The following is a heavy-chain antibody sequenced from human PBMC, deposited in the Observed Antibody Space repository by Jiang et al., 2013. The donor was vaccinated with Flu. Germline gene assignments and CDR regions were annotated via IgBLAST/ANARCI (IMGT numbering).Heavy chain of an antibody. V-gene: IGHV2-70*04. Sequence: NFSGFSLSTNGMRVSWIRQPPGKALEWLARIDWDDNKFYSTSLKTRVTISKDTSKNQVVLTMTNMDPVDTATYYCARMGICSGGNCYSHYYYYMDVWGKGTTVTVSS. D-gene: IGHD2-15*01. CDR1: GFSLSTNGMR. CDR2: IDWDDNK. J-gene: IGHJ6*03. CDR3: ARMGICSGGNCYSHYYYYMDV.